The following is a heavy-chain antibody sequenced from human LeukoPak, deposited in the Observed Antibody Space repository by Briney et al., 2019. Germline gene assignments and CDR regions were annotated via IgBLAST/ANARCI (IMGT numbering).Heavy chain of an antibody. V-gene: IGHV3-11*04. Sequence: GGSLRLSCAASGFTFSDYTMSWIRQAPGKGLEWVSYIRSGGSTRYYTDSVKGRFTISRDNAKNSLYLQMNSLRAEDTAVYYRARDYDYGAHRSDFWGQGTRVTVSS. CDR3: ARDYDYGAHRSDF. CDR2: IRSGGSTR. CDR1: GFTFSDYT. J-gene: IGHJ4*02. D-gene: IGHD3-16*01.